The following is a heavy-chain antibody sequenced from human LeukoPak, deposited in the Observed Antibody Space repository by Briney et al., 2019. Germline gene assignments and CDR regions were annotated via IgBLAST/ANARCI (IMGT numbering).Heavy chain of an antibody. V-gene: IGHV1-69*04. J-gene: IGHJ4*02. CDR3: ARGGGVDILTGSQY. D-gene: IGHD3-9*01. Sequence: GASVKVSCKASGGTFTNYAINWVRQAPGQGLEWMGRIIPILDVTNYAQKFQGRVTITADQSTSTAYMELSSLRSEDTAVYYCARGGGVDILTGSQYWGQGTLVTVSS. CDR1: GGTFTNYA. CDR2: IIPILDVT.